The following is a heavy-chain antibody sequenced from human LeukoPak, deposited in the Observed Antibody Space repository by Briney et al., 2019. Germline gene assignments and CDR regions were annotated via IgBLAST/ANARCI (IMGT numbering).Heavy chain of an antibody. D-gene: IGHD2-15*01. CDR2: IYDSGST. V-gene: IGHV4-38-2*02. J-gene: IGHJ3*02. CDR3: AREIYCSGGSCYLDAFDI. Sequence: SETLSLTCTVSGYSISSGFYWGWIRQPPGKGLEWIGSIYDSGSTYYNPSLKSRVTISVDTSKNQFSLKLNSVTAADTALYYCAREIYCSGGSCYLDAFDIWGQGTMVTVSS. CDR1: GYSISSGFY.